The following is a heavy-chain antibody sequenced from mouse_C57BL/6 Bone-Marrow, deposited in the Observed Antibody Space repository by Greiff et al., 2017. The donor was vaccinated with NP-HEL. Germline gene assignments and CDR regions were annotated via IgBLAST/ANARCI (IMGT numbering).Heavy chain of an antibody. CDR2: IYPGGGYT. D-gene: IGHD2-4*01. CDR3: ARMITTNYFDY. CDR1: GYTFTNYW. J-gene: IGHJ2*01. Sequence: QVQLQQSGAELVGPGTSVKMSCKASGYTFTNYWIGWAKQRPGHGLEWIGDIYPGGGYTNYNEKFKGKATLTADKSSSTAYMQFSSLTSEDSAIYYCARMITTNYFDYWGQGTTLTVSS. V-gene: IGHV1-63*01.